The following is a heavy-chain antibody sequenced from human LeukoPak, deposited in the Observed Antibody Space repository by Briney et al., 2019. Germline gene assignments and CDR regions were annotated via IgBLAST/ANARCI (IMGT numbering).Heavy chain of an antibody. CDR2: IYYSGST. CDR3: ARGRQVVRGIFDY. V-gene: IGHV4-59*01. CDR1: GGSISSYY. J-gene: IGHJ4*02. Sequence: PSETLSLTCTVSGGSISSYYWSWIRQPPGKGLEWIGYIYYSGSTNYNPSLKSRVTISVDTSKNQFSLKLNSVTAADTAVYYCARGRQVVRGIFDYWGQGTLVTVSS. D-gene: IGHD3-10*01.